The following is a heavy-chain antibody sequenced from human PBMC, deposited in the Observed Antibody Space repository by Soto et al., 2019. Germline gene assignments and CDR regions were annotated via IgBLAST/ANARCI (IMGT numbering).Heavy chain of an antibody. V-gene: IGHV3-23*01. J-gene: IGHJ3*01. CDR1: GFTFSSYA. Sequence: ESGGGLVQPGGSLRLSCAASGFTFSSYAMTWVRQAPGKGLEWVSTISLSGGSTYYADSVEGRFTISRDNSKNTLFLQMNSLSAEDTAVYYCAKDFVRAFDVWGQGTMVTVSS. CDR3: AKDFVRAFDV. CDR2: ISLSGGST.